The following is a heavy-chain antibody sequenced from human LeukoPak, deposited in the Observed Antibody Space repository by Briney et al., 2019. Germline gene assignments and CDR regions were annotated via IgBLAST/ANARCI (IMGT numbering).Heavy chain of an antibody. J-gene: IGHJ3*02. D-gene: IGHD1-26*01. CDR2: IYSGGST. CDR3: AVLGDGVGANGAFDI. Sequence: PGGSLRLSCAASGFTVSSNYMSWVRQAPGKGLEWVSVIYSGGSTYYADSVKGRFTISRDNSKNTLYLQMNSLRAEDTAVYYCAVLGDGVGANGAFDIWGQGTMVTVSS. CDR1: GFTVSSNY. V-gene: IGHV3-53*01.